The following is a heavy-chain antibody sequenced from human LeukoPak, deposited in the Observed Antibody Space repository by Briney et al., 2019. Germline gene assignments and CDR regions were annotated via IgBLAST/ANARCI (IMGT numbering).Heavy chain of an antibody. Sequence: PGGSLRLSCAASGFTFSDAWMSWVRQAPGKGLEWVGRIKSKTDGGTTDYAAPVKGRFTISRDDSKNTLYLQMNSLKTEDTAVYYCTTRGGSFSIFDYWGQGTLVTVSS. CDR2: IKSKTDGGTT. D-gene: IGHD1-26*01. CDR1: GFTFSDAW. J-gene: IGHJ4*02. V-gene: IGHV3-15*01. CDR3: TTRGGSFSIFDY.